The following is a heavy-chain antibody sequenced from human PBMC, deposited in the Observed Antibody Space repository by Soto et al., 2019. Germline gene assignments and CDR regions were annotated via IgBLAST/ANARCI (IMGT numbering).Heavy chain of an antibody. CDR1: GGSISSGGYS. Sequence: SETLSLTCAVSGGSISSGGYSWNWIRQPPGKGLEWIGYIYHSGSTYYNPSLKSRVTISVDRSKNQFSLKLSSVTAADTAVYYCARGFYYYGSGSLYNWFDPWGQGTLVTVSS. V-gene: IGHV4-30-2*01. J-gene: IGHJ5*02. D-gene: IGHD3-10*01. CDR3: ARGFYYYGSGSLYNWFDP. CDR2: IYHSGST.